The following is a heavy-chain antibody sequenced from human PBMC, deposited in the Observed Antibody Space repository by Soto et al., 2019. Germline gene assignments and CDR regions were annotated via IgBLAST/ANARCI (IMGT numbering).Heavy chain of an antibody. J-gene: IGHJ4*02. CDR2: IIPISDTK. CDR1: GGTFTSYA. V-gene: IGHV1-69*12. Sequence: QVQLVQSGAEVKKPGSSVKVSCKASGGTFTSYAISWVRQAPGQGLEWMGGIIPISDTKNYAQKFQGRVTFTADESTNTAYMELSSLRSEDTAVYYCARAWYNHIDYWGQGTPVTVAS. CDR3: ARAWYNHIDY. D-gene: IGHD1-20*01.